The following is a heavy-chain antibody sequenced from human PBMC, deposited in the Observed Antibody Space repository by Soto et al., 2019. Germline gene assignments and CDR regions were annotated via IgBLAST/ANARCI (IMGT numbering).Heavy chain of an antibody. Sequence: EVQLVESGGGLVLPGGSLRLSCAASGFSFSQYGLNWVLQAPGKGLEWVSFISSSSTTPYADSVRGRFTISRDNAKNSMYLQMNSLRAEDTAMYYCAREEGHIDYWGPGTPVPVSS. CDR3: AREEGHIDY. CDR2: ISSSSTT. J-gene: IGHJ4*02. V-gene: IGHV3-48*01. D-gene: IGHD2-21*01. CDR1: GFSFSQYG.